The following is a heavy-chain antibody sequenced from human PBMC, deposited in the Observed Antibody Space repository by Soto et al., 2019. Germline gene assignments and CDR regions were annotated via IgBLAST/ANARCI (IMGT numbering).Heavy chain of an antibody. Sequence: ASVKVSCKASGYTFTSYGMHWVRQAPGQRLEWMGWINAGNGNTKYSQKFQGRVTITRDTSASTAYMELSSLRSEDTAVYYCARPLWFGEFDYWGQGTLVTVSS. CDR2: INAGNGNT. J-gene: IGHJ4*02. CDR3: ARPLWFGEFDY. V-gene: IGHV1-3*01. D-gene: IGHD3-10*01. CDR1: GYTFTSYG.